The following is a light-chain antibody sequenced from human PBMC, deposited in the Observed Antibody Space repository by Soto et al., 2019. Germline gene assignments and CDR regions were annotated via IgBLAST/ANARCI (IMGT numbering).Light chain of an antibody. Sequence: QSALTQPPSASGSPGQSVTISCAGTTSDVGGYNYVSWYQQHPGKAPKLMIYEVSKRPSGVPDRFSGYKSGNTASLTVSGLQAEDEADYYCSSYAGSNNFVLFGGGTKLTVL. V-gene: IGLV2-8*01. CDR1: TSDVGGYNY. CDR3: SSYAGSNNFVL. CDR2: EVS. J-gene: IGLJ2*01.